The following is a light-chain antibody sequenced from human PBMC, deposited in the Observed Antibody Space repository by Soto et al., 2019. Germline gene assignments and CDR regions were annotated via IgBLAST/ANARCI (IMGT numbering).Light chain of an antibody. J-gene: IGKJ1*01. V-gene: IGKV1-5*01. CDR1: QTISGC. CDR3: QQYKSYPWT. Sequence: DIQMTQSPSTLSASVGDGVTITCRASQTISGCLAWYQQRPGKAPKLLISDASSLRSGVPSRFSGSGSGTEFTLTISSLQPDDFGSYYCQQYKSYPWTFGHGTKVDIK. CDR2: DAS.